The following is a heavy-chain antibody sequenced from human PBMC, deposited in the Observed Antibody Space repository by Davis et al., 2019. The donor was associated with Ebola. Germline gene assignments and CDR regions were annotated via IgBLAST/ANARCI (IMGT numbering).Heavy chain of an antibody. D-gene: IGHD3-3*01. V-gene: IGHV5-51*01. CDR3: ARGITMYGVDPYNFDY. CDR2: VYPGDSDT. CDR1: GYKFTTHW. J-gene: IGHJ4*02. Sequence: GESLKISCMGSGYKFTTHWIGWVRQMPGKGLEWMGIVYPGDSDTRYNPSFQGQVTISADKSINTAYLQWSRLRASDTAMYYCARGITMYGVDPYNFDYWGQGTLVIVSS.